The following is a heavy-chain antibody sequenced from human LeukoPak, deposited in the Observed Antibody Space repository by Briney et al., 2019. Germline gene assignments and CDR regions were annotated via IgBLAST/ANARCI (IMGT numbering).Heavy chain of an antibody. CDR2: ISSSSSTI. D-gene: IGHD3-10*01. V-gene: IGHV3-48*03. CDR1: GFTFSSYE. J-gene: IGHJ6*02. Sequence: PGGSLRLSCAASGFTFSSYEMNWVRQAPGKGLEWVSYISSSSSTIYYADSVKGRFTISRDNAKNSLYLQMNSLRAEDTAVYYCAREGMVRGMDVWGQGTTVTVSS. CDR3: AREGMVRGMDV.